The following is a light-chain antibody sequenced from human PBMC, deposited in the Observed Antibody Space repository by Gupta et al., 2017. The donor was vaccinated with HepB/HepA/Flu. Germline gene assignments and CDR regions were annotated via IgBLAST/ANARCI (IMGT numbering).Light chain of an antibody. CDR3: CSYVGSNTMV. CDR1: NSYVAIYNL. Sequence: QSALTQPASVSVSPGQSLSISCTATNSYVAIYNLGSWYPHHPAKPPKLMIYEVSTRPSAVTNRFSGSRSGNTASLTISELQAEDEADYFCCSYVGSNTMVFGGGTKLTVL. CDR2: EVS. J-gene: IGLJ2*01. V-gene: IGLV2-23*02.